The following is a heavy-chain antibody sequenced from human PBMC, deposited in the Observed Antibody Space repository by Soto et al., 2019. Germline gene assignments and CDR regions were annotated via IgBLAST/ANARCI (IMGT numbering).Heavy chain of an antibody. CDR2: IHHSGNT. Sequence: LSLTCTVSGGSITSYYWNWIRQPPGKGLEWIAYIHHSGNTNYNPSLKSRVTISVDTSKNQFSLELTSVTAADTAVYYCARQVRRGLRYLFDPWGQGTLVTVSS. CDR1: GGSITSYY. J-gene: IGHJ5*02. D-gene: IGHD4-17*01. V-gene: IGHV4-59*08. CDR3: ARQVRRGLRYLFDP.